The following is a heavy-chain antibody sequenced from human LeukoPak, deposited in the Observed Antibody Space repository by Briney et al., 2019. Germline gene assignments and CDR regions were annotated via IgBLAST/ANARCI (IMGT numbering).Heavy chain of an antibody. Sequence: GGSLRLSCAASGFTFSSYEMNWVRQAPGKGLEWVSYISSSGSTIYYVDSVKGRFTIPRDNAKNSLYLQMNSLRAEDTAVYYCARDRGYCSGGSCYGSSSGFIQFWGQGTLVTVSS. CDR2: ISSSGSTI. CDR3: ARDRGYCSGGSCYGSSSGFIQF. D-gene: IGHD2-15*01. CDR1: GFTFSSYE. J-gene: IGHJ4*02. V-gene: IGHV3-48*03.